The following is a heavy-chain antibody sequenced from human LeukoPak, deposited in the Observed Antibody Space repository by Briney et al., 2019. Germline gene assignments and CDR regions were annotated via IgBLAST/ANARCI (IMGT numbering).Heavy chain of an antibody. D-gene: IGHD3-3*01. V-gene: IGHV1-2*02. Sequence: ASVKVSCKASGYTFPGYYMHWVRQAPAQRLEWMGWINPNSGGTHYAQTFQGRVTMTRDTSISTAYMELSRLRSDDTAVYYCARAPYYDFWSGSPSFYYMDVWGKGTTVTVSS. CDR1: GYTFPGYY. J-gene: IGHJ6*03. CDR2: INPNSGGT. CDR3: ARAPYYDFWSGSPSFYYMDV.